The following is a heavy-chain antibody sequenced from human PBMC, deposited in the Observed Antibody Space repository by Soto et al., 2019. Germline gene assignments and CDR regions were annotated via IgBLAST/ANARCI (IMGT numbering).Heavy chain of an antibody. J-gene: IGHJ4*02. Sequence: AASVKVSCKASSCTFIDFYIHWLRQAPGQGLERMGWINAKNGGTRYAEKFQDRVTLTRDRSVRTAYLELQRLRSDDTAVYYCARSHCTDGICYTEVIPSWGQGTRVTVSS. CDR2: INAKNGGT. D-gene: IGHD2-8*01. V-gene: IGHV1-2*02. CDR3: ARSHCTDGICYTEVIPS. CDR1: SCTFIDFY.